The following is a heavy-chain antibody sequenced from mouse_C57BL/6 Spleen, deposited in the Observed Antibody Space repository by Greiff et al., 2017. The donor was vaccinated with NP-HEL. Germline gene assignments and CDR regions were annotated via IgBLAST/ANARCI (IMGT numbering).Heavy chain of an antibody. Sequence: VQLQQSGPGLVQPSQSLSITCTVSGFSLTSYGVHWVRQSPGKGLEWLGVIWRGGSTDYNAAFMSRLSITKDNSKSQVFFKMNSLQADDTAIYYCAKKIDYYGSSYGAMDYWGQGTSVTVSS. CDR1: GFSLTSYG. D-gene: IGHD1-1*01. CDR3: AKKIDYYGSSYGAMDY. CDR2: IWRGGST. V-gene: IGHV2-5*01. J-gene: IGHJ4*01.